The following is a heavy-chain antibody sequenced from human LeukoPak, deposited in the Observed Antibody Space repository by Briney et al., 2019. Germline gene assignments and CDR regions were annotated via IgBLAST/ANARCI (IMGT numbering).Heavy chain of an antibody. CDR3: ARKLTGGFLFDY. Sequence: ASVKVSCKASGYTFTSYYMHWVRQAPGQRLEWRGIINPSGGSTNYAQRFQGRVTMTRDTSTSTVYMELSSLRSEDTAAYYCARKLTGGFLFDYWGQGTLVTVSS. CDR2: INPSGGST. D-gene: IGHD7-27*01. V-gene: IGHV1-46*03. J-gene: IGHJ4*02. CDR1: GYTFTSYY.